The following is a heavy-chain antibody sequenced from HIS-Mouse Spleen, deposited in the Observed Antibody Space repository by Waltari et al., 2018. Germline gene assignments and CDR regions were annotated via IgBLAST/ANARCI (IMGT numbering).Heavy chain of an antibody. CDR2: IYYSGST. D-gene: IGHD6-13*01. CDR3: AREIPYSSSWYDWYFDL. V-gene: IGHV4-39*07. J-gene: IGHJ2*01. CDR1: GVCISRSSYY. Sequence: QLQLQESGPGLVKPSETLSLTCTVSGVCISRSSYYWGWIRQPPGKGLEWIGSIYYSGSTYYNPSLKSRVTISVETSKNQFSLKLSSVTAADTAVYYCAREIPYSSSWYDWYFDLWGRGTLVTVSS.